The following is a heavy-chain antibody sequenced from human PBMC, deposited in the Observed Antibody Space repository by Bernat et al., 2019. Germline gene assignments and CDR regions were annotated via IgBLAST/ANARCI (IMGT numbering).Heavy chain of an antibody. J-gene: IGHJ4*02. D-gene: IGHD3-22*01. CDR3: GRDNYDTIHLDY. CDR1: GFPFSHYW. V-gene: IGHV3-7*01. CDR2: IKEDGSWK. Sequence: DVQLVESGGGLVQPGGSLRLSCAASGFPFSHYWMSWVRQAPGKGLEWVANIKEDGSWKYYVDSVKGRFTITSDNAKNSLYMQMNGLRAEDTGVYFCGRDNYDTIHLDYWGQGTLVSVSS.